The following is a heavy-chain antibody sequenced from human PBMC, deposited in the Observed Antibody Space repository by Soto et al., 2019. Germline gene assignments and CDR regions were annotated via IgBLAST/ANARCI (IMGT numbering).Heavy chain of an antibody. CDR3: ARGGSGYYHDY. D-gene: IGHD3-22*01. V-gene: IGHV1-18*04. CDR1: GYTFTSYG. J-gene: IGHJ4*02. Sequence: ASVKVSCKASGYTFTSYGISWVXQAPGQXXXXXXXXXXXXXXXNYAQKLQGRVTMTTDTSTSTAYMELSRLRSDDTAVYYCARGGSGYYHDYWGQGTLVTVSS. CDR2: XXXXXXXX.